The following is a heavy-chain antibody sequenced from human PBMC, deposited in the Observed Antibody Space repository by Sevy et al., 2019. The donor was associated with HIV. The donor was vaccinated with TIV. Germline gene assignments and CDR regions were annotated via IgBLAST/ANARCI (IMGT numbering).Heavy chain of an antibody. Sequence: SETLSLTCAVSGISITGSYWWSWVRQPPGKGLEWLGDMYHKGTANYNPSLKRRVNISVDKAKNQFSLRMSDVTAADTAVYYCAAGNGTDLLGYYFQYWGRGTQVTVSS. CDR2: MYHKGTA. V-gene: IGHV4-4*02. CDR1: GISITGSYW. CDR3: AAGNGTDLLGYYFQY. D-gene: IGHD1-26*01. J-gene: IGHJ4*02.